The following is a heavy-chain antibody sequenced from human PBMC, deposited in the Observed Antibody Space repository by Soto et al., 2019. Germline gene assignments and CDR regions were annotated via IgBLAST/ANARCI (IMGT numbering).Heavy chain of an antibody. J-gene: IGHJ5*01. Sequence: QVQLGQSGAEVRKPGASVKVSCNASGHTLASYDINWVRQATGQGLEWMGWMTPDSGDTGYAQKFQGRVTMTWETSITTAYMELSSLRSDDTAVYYCARDPFYGWFDSWGQGTLVTVSS. V-gene: IGHV1-8*01. CDR2: MTPDSGDT. CDR3: ARDPFYGWFDS. D-gene: IGHD3-16*01. CDR1: GHTLASYD.